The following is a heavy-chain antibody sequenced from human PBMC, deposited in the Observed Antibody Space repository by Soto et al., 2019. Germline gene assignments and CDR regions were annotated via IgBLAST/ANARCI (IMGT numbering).Heavy chain of an antibody. Sequence: PGGSLRLSCAASGFPFNNYAMSWVRQAPGKGLEWVSGISARGSSLFYVASVKVRFTVSRDKSKNTLYLQMNSLRAEDTAIYYCAKGKDAARRDHYYMWTPLDYWGPVTLVTVSS. CDR3: AKGKDAARRDHYYMWTPLDY. D-gene: IGHD3-9*01. J-gene: IGHJ4*02. V-gene: IGHV3-23*01. CDR2: ISARGSSL. CDR1: GFPFNNYA.